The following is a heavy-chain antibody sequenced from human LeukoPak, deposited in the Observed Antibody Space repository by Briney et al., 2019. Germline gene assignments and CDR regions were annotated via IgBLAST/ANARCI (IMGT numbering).Heavy chain of an antibody. V-gene: IGHV3-23*01. CDR1: GFTFSTYA. J-gene: IGHJ4*02. CDR3: AKPYDFWSGYYTAGY. CDR2: ISDSGANT. D-gene: IGHD3-3*01. Sequence: PGGSLRLSCAASGFTFSTYAMSWVRQAPGKGLEWVSTISDSGANTYYADSVRGRFTISRDNSKNTLYLQKNSLRAEDTAVYYCAKPYDFWSGYYTAGYWGQGTLVTVSS.